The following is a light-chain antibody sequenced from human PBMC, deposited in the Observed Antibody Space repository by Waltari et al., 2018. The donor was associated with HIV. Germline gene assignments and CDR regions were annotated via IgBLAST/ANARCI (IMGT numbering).Light chain of an antibody. J-gene: IGLJ1*01. CDR2: DVN. CDR3: ASHSTYTLLYV. V-gene: IGLV2-14*03. Sequence: QSALTQPASVSGSLGQSINISCSGLSSYLGHSQFVSWYQQHPDTVPRVIIYDVNNRPSGVSSRFSGSKSGATASLTISGLQAEDEAVYYCASHSTYTLLYVFGSGTELTVL. CDR1: SSYLGHSQF.